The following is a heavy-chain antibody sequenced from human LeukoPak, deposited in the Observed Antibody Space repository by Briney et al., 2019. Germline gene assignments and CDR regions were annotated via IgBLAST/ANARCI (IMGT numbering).Heavy chain of an antibody. V-gene: IGHV4-59*01. D-gene: IGHD3-3*01. Sequence: PETLSLTCTVSGGSISSYYWSWIRQPPGKGLEWIGYIHYSGSPYYNPSLKSRVTISVDTSKNQFSLKLSSVTAADTAVYYCARVFSYPLRAPFDPWGQGTLVTVSS. CDR3: ARVFSYPLRAPFDP. CDR2: IHYSGSP. CDR1: GGSISSYY. J-gene: IGHJ5*02.